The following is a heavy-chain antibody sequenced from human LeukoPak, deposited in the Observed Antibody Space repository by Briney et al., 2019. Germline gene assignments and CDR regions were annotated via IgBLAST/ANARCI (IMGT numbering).Heavy chain of an antibody. V-gene: IGHV4-59*01. J-gene: IGHJ4*02. CDR1: GGSFSGYY. CDR2: IYYSGST. Sequence: SETLSLTCAVYGGSFSGYYWSWIRQPPGKGLEWIGYIYYSGSTNYNPSLKSRVTISVDTSKNQFSLKLSSVTAADTAVYYCARTDSSGYYFVYWGQGTLVTVSS. D-gene: IGHD3-22*01. CDR3: ARTDSSGYYFVY.